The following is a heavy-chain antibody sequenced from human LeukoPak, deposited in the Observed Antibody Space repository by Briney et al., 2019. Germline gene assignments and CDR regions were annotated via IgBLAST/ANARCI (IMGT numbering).Heavy chain of an antibody. Sequence: SETLSLTCTVSGYSISSGYYWGWIRQPPGKGVEWIGSIYHSGSTYYNPSLKSRVTISVDTSKNQFPLKLSSVTAADTAVCYCARDLTVTTIPDAFDIWGQGTMVTVSS. J-gene: IGHJ3*02. V-gene: IGHV4-38-2*02. CDR1: GYSISSGYY. CDR3: ARDLTVTTIPDAFDI. D-gene: IGHD4-17*01. CDR2: IYHSGST.